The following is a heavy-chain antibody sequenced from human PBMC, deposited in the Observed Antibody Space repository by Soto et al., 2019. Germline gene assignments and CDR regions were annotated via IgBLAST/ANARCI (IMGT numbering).Heavy chain of an antibody. CDR1: GFTFSSYG. V-gene: IGHV3-30*18. CDR3: AKGGWLLYYFDY. Sequence: QVQLVESGGGVVQPGRSLRLSCAASGFTFSSYGMHWVRQAPGKGLEWVAVISYDGSNKYYADSVKGRFTISRDNSKNTLYLQMNSLRAEDTAVYYCAKGGWLLYYFDYWGQGTLVTVSS. D-gene: IGHD5-12*01. J-gene: IGHJ4*02. CDR2: ISYDGSNK.